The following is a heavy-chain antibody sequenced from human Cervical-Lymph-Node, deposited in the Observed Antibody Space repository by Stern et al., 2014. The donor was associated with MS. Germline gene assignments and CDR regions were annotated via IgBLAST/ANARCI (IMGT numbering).Heavy chain of an antibody. V-gene: IGHV4-59*08. J-gene: IGHJ4*02. CDR3: ARLSTAVDF. Sequence: VQLVESGPGLVKPSETLSLTCAVSGGSISSRYWGWIRQPPGKGLEWIGLISHSGDPTYNPSLKSRVTISLDTSKNQFSLKVTSVTAADTAVYYCARLSTAVDFWGQGTLVTVSS. CDR2: ISHSGDP. CDR1: GGSISSRY.